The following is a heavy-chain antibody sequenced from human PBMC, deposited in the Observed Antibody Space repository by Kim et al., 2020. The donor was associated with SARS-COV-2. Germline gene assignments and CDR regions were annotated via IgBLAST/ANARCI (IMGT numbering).Heavy chain of an antibody. CDR2: RN. CDR3: ARVLSLVVWDH. Sequence: RNTYAQKFQGRVTVTTDTSTSTVYMNLGSLRSEDTAVYYCARVLSLVVWDHWGQGTLVTVSA. V-gene: IGHV1-46*01. D-gene: IGHD2-15*01. J-gene: IGHJ4*02.